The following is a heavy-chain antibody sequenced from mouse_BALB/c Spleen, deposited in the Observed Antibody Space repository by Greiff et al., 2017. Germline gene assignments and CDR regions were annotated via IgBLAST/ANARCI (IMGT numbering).Heavy chain of an antibody. D-gene: IGHD1-1*01. V-gene: IGHV1S137*01. CDR1: GYTFTDYA. Sequence: VQLQQSGAELVRPGVSVKISCKGSGYTFTDYAMHWVKQSHAKSLEWIGVISTYYGDASYNQKFKGKATMTVDKSSSTAYMELARLTSEDSAIYYCARYYHYAMDYWGQGTSVTVSS. CDR2: ISTYYGDA. J-gene: IGHJ4*01. CDR3: ARYYHYAMDY.